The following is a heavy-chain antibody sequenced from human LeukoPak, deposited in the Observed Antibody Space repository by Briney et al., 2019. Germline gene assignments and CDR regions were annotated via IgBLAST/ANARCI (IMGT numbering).Heavy chain of an antibody. CDR2: VSSDGFNE. CDR3: ARYSNHFYYSGMDV. CDR1: GFSLSDFG. V-gene: IGHV3-30-3*01. Sequence: GGSLRLSYAATGFSLSDFGMHWVRQAPGRGLEWVALVSSDGFNEYYADSVRGRFTISRDTSKNTLYLEMKSLRPEDTAIYYCARYSNHFYYSGMDVWGQGTTVTVSS. J-gene: IGHJ6*02. D-gene: IGHD2-21*01.